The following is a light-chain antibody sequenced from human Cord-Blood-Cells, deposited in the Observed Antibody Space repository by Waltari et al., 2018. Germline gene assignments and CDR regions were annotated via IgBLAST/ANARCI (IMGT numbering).Light chain of an antibody. CDR2: GAS. V-gene: IGKV3-20*01. J-gene: IGKJ4*01. CDR3: QQYGSSPPLT. Sequence: EIVLTQSPATRSLSPGERATLSYSASQSVSSSYLAWYQQKPGQAPRLLIYGASSRATGIPDRFSGSGSGTDFTLTISRLEPEDFAVYYCQQYGSSPPLTFGGGTKVEIK. CDR1: QSVSSSY.